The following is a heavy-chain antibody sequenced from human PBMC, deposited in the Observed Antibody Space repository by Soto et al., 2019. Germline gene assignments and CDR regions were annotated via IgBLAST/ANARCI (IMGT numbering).Heavy chain of an antibody. CDR2: ISGSGGST. J-gene: IGHJ4*02. CDR1: GFTFSSYA. D-gene: IGHD5-12*01. CDR3: ARAGYSGYDFDY. V-gene: IGHV3-23*01. Sequence: GSLRLSCAASGFTFSSYAMSWVRQAPGKGLEWVSAISGSGGSTYYADSVKGRFTISRDNSKNTLYLQMNSLRAEDTAVYYCARAGYSGYDFDYWGQGTLVTVSS.